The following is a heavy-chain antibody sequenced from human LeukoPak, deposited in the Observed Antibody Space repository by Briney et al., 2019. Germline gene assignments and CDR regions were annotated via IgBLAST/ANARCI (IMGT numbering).Heavy chain of an antibody. V-gene: IGHV4-61*02. J-gene: IGHJ4*02. D-gene: IGHD3-22*01. CDR3: ARDYSLSDSSGYYYVSIDY. CDR1: GDSISSGDYY. CDR2: ISSSGST. Sequence: SETLSLTCTVSGDSISSGDYYWSWIRQPAGKGLEWIGRISSSGSTNYNPSLKSRVTISVDTSKNQFSLKLSSVTAADTAVYYRARDYSLSDSSGYYYVSIDYWGQGTLVTVSS.